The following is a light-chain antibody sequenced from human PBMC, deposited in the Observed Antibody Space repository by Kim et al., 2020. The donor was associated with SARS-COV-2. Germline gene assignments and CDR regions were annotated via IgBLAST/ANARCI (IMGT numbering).Light chain of an antibody. J-gene: IGLJ3*02. Sequence: SYELTQPPSVSVSPGQTASISCSGDKLGNKYASWYQQKAGQSPVLVIYQDNRRPSGISERFSGSNSGNTATLTISGTQTMDEADYYCQSWDSSTVVFGGG. CDR1: KLGNKY. CDR2: QDN. CDR3: QSWDSSTVV. V-gene: IGLV3-1*01.